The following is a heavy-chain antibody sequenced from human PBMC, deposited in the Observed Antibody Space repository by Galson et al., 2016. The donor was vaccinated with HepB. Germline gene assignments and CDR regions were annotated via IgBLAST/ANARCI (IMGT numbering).Heavy chain of an antibody. CDR2: IYSGGNT. Sequence: SLRLSCAASGVTVGNNYMNWVRQAPGKGLEWVSLIYSGGNTQYADSVRGRFTISRESSKNTLYLQMNSLRAEDTAVYYCARNPPGGGAWGQGTLVTVSS. CDR3: ARNPPGGGA. CDR1: GVTVGNNY. J-gene: IGHJ4*02. D-gene: IGHD4/OR15-4a*01. V-gene: IGHV3-66*01.